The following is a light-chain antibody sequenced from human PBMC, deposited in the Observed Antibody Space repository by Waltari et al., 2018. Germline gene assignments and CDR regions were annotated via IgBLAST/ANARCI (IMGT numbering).Light chain of an antibody. Sequence: EMTKSPDSLPVSLGERATINCKSSQSVLYNFNNKNYLAWFQLKPGQPPKLLIMWASTREPGVPDRFSGSGSGTDFTLTISSLQTEDVAVYYCQQYLTLPYSFGQGTKLEIK. CDR2: WAS. CDR1: QSVLYNFNNKNY. J-gene: IGKJ2*03. V-gene: IGKV4-1*01. CDR3: QQYLTLPYS.